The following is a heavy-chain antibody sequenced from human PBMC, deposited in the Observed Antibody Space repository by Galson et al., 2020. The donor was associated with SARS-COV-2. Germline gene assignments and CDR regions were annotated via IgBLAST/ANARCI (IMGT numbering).Heavy chain of an antibody. CDR3: ARMELKAYCGGDCYGDAFDI. CDR2: INHSGST. Sequence: SETLSLTCAVYGGSFSGYYWSWIRQPPGKGLEWIGEINHSGSTNYNPSLKSRVTISVDTSKNQFSLKLSSVTAADTAVYYCARMELKAYCGGDCYGDAFDIWGQGTMVTVSS. CDR1: GGSFSGYY. V-gene: IGHV4-34*01. J-gene: IGHJ3*02. D-gene: IGHD2-21*02.